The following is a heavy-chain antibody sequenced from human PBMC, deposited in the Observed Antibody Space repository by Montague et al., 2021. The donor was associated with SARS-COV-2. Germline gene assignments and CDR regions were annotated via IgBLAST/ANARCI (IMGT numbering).Heavy chain of an antibody. CDR3: ARGSRKVTMVVVAPLGTAHYFDS. V-gene: IGHV4-34*01. J-gene: IGHJ4*02. D-gene: IGHD2-15*01. CDR2: IHDGGRT. Sequence: SETLSLTCAVYGGPFSGYYWSWIRQTPGKGLEWIGEIHDGGRTNYNPSLKSRVTISSDTSKNQFSLSLTSVTAADTAVYYCARGSRKVTMVVVAPLGTAHYFDSWGQGIQVTVSS. CDR1: GGPFSGYY.